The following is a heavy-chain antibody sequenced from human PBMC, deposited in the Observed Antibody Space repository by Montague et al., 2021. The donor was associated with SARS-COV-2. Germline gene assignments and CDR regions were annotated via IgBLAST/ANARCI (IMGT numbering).Heavy chain of an antibody. CDR2: INHSGST. Sequence: SETLSLTCAVHGGSFSGYYWSWIRQPPGKGLEWIGEINHSGSTNYNPSLKSRVTISVDTSKNQFSLKLSSVTAADTAVYYCARIPSGVGGSYYDFWSGYLYYYYYMDVWGKGTTVTVSS. CDR3: ARIPSGVGGSYYDFWSGYLYYYYYMDV. CDR1: GGSFSGYY. V-gene: IGHV4-34*01. J-gene: IGHJ6*03. D-gene: IGHD3-3*01.